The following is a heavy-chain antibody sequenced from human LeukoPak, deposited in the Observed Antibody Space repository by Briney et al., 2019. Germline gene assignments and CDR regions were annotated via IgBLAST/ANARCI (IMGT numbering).Heavy chain of an antibody. CDR2: FDPESGET. D-gene: IGHD2-21*01. CDR3: ARGVFRSD. J-gene: IGHJ4*02. V-gene: IGHV1-24*01. Sequence: ASVKVSCKVSGYTLTELAMHWVRQSPGKGLDWMGGFDPESGETVYAKQFQGRVTMTRNTSISTAYMELSSLRSEDTAVYYCARGVFRSDWGQGTLVTVSS. CDR1: GYTLTELA.